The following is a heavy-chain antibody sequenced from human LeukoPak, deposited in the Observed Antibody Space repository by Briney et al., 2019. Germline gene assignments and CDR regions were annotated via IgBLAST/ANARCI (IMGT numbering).Heavy chain of an antibody. CDR2: ISSSSSYI. D-gene: IGHD6-19*01. CDR1: GFTFSSYS. J-gene: IGHJ4*02. CDR3: ARHRPGIAVAGMEDYFDY. V-gene: IGHV3-21*01. Sequence: PGGSLRLSCAASGFTFSSYSMNWVRQAPGKGLEWVSSISSSSSYIYYADSVKGRFTISRDNAKNSLYLQMNSLRAEDTAVHYCARHRPGIAVAGMEDYFDYWGQGTLVTVSS.